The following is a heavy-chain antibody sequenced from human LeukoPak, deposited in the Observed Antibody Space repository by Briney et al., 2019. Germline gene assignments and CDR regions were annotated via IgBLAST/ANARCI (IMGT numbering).Heavy chain of an antibody. CDR2: IHSNGYT. J-gene: IGHJ5*02. CDR1: GGSISGYF. V-gene: IGHV4-4*09. CDR3: TKREGPMSGSYDYFDP. D-gene: IGHD1-26*01. Sequence: PSETLSLTCTVSGGSISGYFWSWIRQPPGQGLEWIAYIHSNGYTNYNPSLKSRVTISVDTSKNQFSLKVTSVAAADTAMYYCTKREGPMSGSYDYFDPWGQGTLVTVS.